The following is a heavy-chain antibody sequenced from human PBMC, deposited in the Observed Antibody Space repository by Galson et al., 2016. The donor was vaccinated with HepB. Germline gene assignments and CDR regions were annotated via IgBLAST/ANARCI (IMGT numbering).Heavy chain of an antibody. CDR2: IDWYDDK. CDR3: VRTQASGEAFDI. CDR1: GFSLSTSEMC. V-gene: IGHV2-70*01. D-gene: IGHD3-10*01. J-gene: IGHJ3*02. Sequence: PALVKPTQSLTLTCTCSGFSLSTSEMCVTWIRQPPGKALEWLALIDWYDDKYYTTSLKTRLTISRDTSKNQVFLTVNNMDPVDTATYYCVRTQASGEAFDIWGQGTMVSVSS.